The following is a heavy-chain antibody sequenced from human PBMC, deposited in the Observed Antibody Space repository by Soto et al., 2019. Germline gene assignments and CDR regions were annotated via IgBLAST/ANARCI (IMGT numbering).Heavy chain of an antibody. J-gene: IGHJ4*02. CDR2: IYYTGST. CDR3: ARGTYYGSDDF. CDR1: GGSISFTTYY. V-gene: IGHV4-59*13. D-gene: IGHD3-10*01. Sequence: KASETLSLTCAVSGGSISFTTYYWSWIRQPPGKGLEWIGYIYYTGSTTYNPSLKSRVTISVDTSKNQFSLRLSSVIAADTAVYYCARGTYYGSDDFWGPGTQVTVYS.